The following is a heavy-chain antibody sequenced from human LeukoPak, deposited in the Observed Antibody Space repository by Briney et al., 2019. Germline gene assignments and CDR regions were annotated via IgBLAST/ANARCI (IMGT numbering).Heavy chain of an antibody. D-gene: IGHD2-2*01. CDR2: INHSGST. CDR3: ARMRSYCSSTSCYGNWFDP. J-gene: IGHJ5*02. Sequence: PSETLSLTCAVYGGSFSGYYWSWLRQPPGKGLEWIGEINHSGSTNYNPSLKSRVTISVDTSKNQFSLKLSSVTAADTAVYYCARMRSYCSSTSCYGNWFDPWGQGTLVTVSS. CDR1: GGSFSGYY. V-gene: IGHV4-34*01.